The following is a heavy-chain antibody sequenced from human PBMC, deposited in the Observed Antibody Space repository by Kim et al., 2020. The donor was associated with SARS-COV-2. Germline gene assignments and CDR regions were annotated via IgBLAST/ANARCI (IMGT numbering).Heavy chain of an antibody. CDR2: IHYSGST. Sequence: SETLSLTCTVSDGSISPYYWSWIRQPPGKGLEWIGYIHYSGSTNYNPSLKSRVTISVDMSKSQFSLKMYSVTAADTAVYYCARDRGCSGAGCSRDYGMDVWGHGTTVIVSS. J-gene: IGHJ6*02. V-gene: IGHV4-59*13. CDR3: ARDRGCSGAGCSRDYGMDV. CDR1: DGSISPYY. D-gene: IGHD2-2*01.